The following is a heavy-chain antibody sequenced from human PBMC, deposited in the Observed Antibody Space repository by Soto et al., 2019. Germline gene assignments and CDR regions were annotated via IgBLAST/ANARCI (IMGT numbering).Heavy chain of an antibody. CDR2: IIPVFGTT. Sequence: QVHLVQSGAEVKKAGSSVKVSCKAPGGTFKNNGISWVRQAPGQGLEWMGGIIPVFGTTNYAQKFQGRLTIIADDSTSTVYMELSRLRYEDTAVYYSARENGVAVATILYYFDYWGQGTLVTVSS. J-gene: IGHJ4*02. CDR3: ARENGVAVATILYYFDY. CDR1: GGTFKNNG. D-gene: IGHD5-12*01. V-gene: IGHV1-69*01.